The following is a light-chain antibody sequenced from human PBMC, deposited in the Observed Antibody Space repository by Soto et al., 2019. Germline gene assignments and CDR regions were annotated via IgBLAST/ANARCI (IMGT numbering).Light chain of an antibody. J-gene: IGLJ3*02. CDR1: SANIGSNT. CDR3: SAWDDSLNGWV. CDR2: SND. Sequence: QSALTQPPSASGTPGQRVTISCSGSSANIGSNTVNWYQQLPGTAPKLLIYSNDQRPSGVPDRFSGSKSGTSASLAISGLQSEDEADYSCSAWDDSLNGWVFGGGTQLTVL. V-gene: IGLV1-44*01.